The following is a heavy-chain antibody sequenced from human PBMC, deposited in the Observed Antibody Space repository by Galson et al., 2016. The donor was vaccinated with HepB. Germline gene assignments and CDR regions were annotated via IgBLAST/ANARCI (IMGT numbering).Heavy chain of an antibody. J-gene: IGHJ4*02. Sequence: CAISGDSVSSNSAGWNWIRQSPSRGPEWLGRTFYRSNWQNDYAESVKSRITINPDTSKNQFSLHLNSVTPEDTAIYYCARSYLLGRGFGSWGQGTLVTVSS. CDR2: TFYRSNWQN. CDR3: ARSYLLGRGFGS. D-gene: IGHD7-27*01. CDR1: GDSVSSNSAG. V-gene: IGHV6-1*01.